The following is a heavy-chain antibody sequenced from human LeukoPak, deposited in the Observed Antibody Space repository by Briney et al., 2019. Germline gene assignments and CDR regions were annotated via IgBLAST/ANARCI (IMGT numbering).Heavy chain of an antibody. CDR2: IYYSGST. CDR1: GGSISSYY. V-gene: IGHV4-59*01. J-gene: IGHJ6*02. CDR3: ARDRGYGMDV. Sequence: SETLSLTCTVSGGSISSYYWSWNRQPPGKGLEWIGYIYYSGSTNYNPSLKSRVTISVDTSKNQFSLKLSSVTAADTAVYYCARDRGYGMDVWGQGTTVTVSS.